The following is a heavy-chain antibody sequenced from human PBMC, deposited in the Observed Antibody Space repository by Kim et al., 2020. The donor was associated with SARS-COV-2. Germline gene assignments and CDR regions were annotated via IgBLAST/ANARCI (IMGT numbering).Heavy chain of an antibody. CDR3: ARDSWNYVGSNWFDP. V-gene: IGHV3-30*07. Sequence: AAVKGRFTISRDNTKNTLYLQRNGLRAEDTAVYYCARDSWNYVGSNWFDPWGQGTLVTVSS. J-gene: IGHJ5*02. D-gene: IGHD1-7*01.